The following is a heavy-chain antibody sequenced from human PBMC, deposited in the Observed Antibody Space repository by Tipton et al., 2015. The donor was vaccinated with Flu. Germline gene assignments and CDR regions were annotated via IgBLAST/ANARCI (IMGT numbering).Heavy chain of an antibody. CDR2: IYYSGST. CDR3: ARGGYYYYMDV. V-gene: IGHV4-59*01. Sequence: TLSLTCTVSGGSISSYYWSWIRQPPGKGLEWIGYIYYSGSTNYNPSLKSRVTISVDTSKNQFSLKLSSVTAADTAVYYCARGGYYYYMDVWGKGTTVTVSS. CDR1: GGSISSYY. J-gene: IGHJ6*03.